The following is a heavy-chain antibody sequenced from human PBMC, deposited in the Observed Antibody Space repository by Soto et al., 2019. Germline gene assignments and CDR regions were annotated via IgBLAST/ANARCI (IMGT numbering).Heavy chain of an antibody. CDR3: AGRYCSGGSCYNYYGLDV. CDR2: IVVGTGNT. D-gene: IGHD2-15*01. Sequence: SVKVSCKTSGFTFTSSAVQWVRQARGHRLEWIGWIVVGTGNTNYAQKFQERVTITRDMSTSTAYMELSSLRSDDTAVYYCAGRYCSGGSCYNYYGLDVWGQGTSVTVSS. V-gene: IGHV1-58*01. J-gene: IGHJ6*02. CDR1: GFTFTSSA.